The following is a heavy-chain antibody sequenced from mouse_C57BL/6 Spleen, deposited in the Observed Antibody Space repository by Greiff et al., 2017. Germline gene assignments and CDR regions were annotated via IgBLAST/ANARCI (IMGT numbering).Heavy chain of an antibody. D-gene: IGHD3-3*01. CDR2: IDPSDSET. J-gene: IGHJ4*01. CDR1: GYTFTSYW. V-gene: IGHV1-52*01. Sequence: QVHVKQPGAELVRPGSSVKLSCKASGYTFTSYWMHWVKQRPIQGLEWIGNIDPSDSETHYNQKFKDKATLTVDKSSSTAYMQLSSLTSEDSAIYYCASSELGDYYAMDYWGQGTTVTVSS. CDR3: ASSELGDYYAMDY.